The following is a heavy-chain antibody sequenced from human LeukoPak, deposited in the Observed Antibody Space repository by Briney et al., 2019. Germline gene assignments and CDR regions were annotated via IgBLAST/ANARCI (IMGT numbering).Heavy chain of an antibody. D-gene: IGHD3-10*01. J-gene: IGHJ3*02. CDR2: IDHTGST. CDR1: GDSISMHY. CDR3: AKSNGYGLVDI. Sequence: SETLSLTCSVSGDSISMHYWSWIRQPPGKGLEWIGYIDHTGSTNYNPSLNSRVTISRDTSKNHFSLELSSVTAADTAVYYCAKSNGYGLVDIWGQGTMVTVSS. V-gene: IGHV4-59*11.